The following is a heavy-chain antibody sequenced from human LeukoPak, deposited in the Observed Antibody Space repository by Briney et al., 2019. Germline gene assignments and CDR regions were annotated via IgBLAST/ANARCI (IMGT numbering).Heavy chain of an antibody. CDR2: IYYSGST. V-gene: IGHV4-59*01. CDR3: AREGRELTT. D-gene: IGHD1/OR15-1a*01. CDR1: GGSISNYY. J-gene: IGHJ5*02. Sequence: SETLSLTCTVSGGSISNYYWSWIRQPPGKGLEWVGYIYYSGSTNYNPSLKSRVTMSVDLSKNQFSLGLSSVTPSDTAMYYCAREGRELTTWGQGTLVTVSS.